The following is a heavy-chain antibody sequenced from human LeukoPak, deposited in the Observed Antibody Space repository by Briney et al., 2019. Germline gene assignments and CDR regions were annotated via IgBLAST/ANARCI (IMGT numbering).Heavy chain of an antibody. V-gene: IGHV1-2*02. CDR2: INPNSGGT. CDR1: GYTFTGYY. J-gene: IGHJ5*02. CDR3: ARVRCSSTTCYGNWFDP. D-gene: IGHD2-2*01. Sequence: AASVKVSCKASGYTFTGYYMHWVRQAPGQGLEWMGWINPNSGGTNYAQKFQGTVTMTRDTSISTAYMELSRLRSDDTAVYYCARVRCSSTTCYGNWFDPWGQGTLVTVSS.